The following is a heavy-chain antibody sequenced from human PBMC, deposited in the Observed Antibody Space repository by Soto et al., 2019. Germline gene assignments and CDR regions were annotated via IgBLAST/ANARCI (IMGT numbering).Heavy chain of an antibody. J-gene: IGHJ6*02. CDR3: AREGSVVRGVKGRGTGYYYGMDV. CDR2: IYYSGST. V-gene: IGHV4-30-4*01. Sequence: PSGTLSLTCTVSGGSISSRDYYWSWIRQPPGKGLEWIGYIYYSGSTYYNPSLKSRVTISVDTSKNQFSLKLSSVTAADTAVYYWAREGSVVRGVKGRGTGYYYGMDVWGQGTTVTVSS. D-gene: IGHD3-10*01. CDR1: GGSISSRDYY.